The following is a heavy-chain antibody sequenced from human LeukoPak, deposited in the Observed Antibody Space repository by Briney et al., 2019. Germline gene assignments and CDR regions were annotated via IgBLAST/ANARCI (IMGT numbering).Heavy chain of an antibody. V-gene: IGHV3-11*03. D-gene: IGHD3-3*01. CDR2: ISSSSGYT. J-gene: IGHJ2*01. CDR3: ARRYYDFLSGYYNWYFDL. CDR1: GFTFSSYW. Sequence: GGSLRLSCAASGFTFSSYWMHWVRQAPGKGLEWVSYISSSSGYTNYADFVKGRFTISRDNAKISLNLQMNSLRAEDTAIYYCARRYYDFLSGYYNWYFDLWGRGTLVTVSS.